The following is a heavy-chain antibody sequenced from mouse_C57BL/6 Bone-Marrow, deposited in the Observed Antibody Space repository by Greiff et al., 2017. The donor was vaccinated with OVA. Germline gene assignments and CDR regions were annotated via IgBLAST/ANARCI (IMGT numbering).Heavy chain of an antibody. Sequence: EVQLVESGGGLVKPGGSLKLSCAASGFTFSDYGMHWVRQAPEKGLEWVAYISSGSSTIYYADTVKGRFTISRDNAKNTLFLQMTSLRSEDTAMYYCASARDGYSAWFAYWGQGTLVTVSA. J-gene: IGHJ3*01. CDR2: ISSGSSTI. V-gene: IGHV5-17*01. CDR1: GFTFSDYG. CDR3: ASARDGYSAWFAY. D-gene: IGHD2-3*01.